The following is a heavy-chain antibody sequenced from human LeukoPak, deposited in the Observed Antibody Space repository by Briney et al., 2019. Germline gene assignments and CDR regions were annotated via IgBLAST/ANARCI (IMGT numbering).Heavy chain of an antibody. CDR2: INHSGST. CDR1: GGSFSGYY. V-gene: IGHV4-34*01. CDR3: ARGPWYSSSWYGWFDP. Sequence: SETLSLTCAVYGGSFSGYYWSWIRQPPGKGLEWIGEINHSGSTNYNPFLKSRVTISVDTSKNQFSLKLSSVTAADTAVYYCARGPWYSSSWYGWFDPWGQGTLVTVSS. D-gene: IGHD6-13*01. J-gene: IGHJ5*02.